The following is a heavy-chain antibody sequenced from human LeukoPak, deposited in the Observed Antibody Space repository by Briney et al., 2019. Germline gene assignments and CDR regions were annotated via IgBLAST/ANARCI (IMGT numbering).Heavy chain of an antibody. CDR1: GYSVTSYW. CDR3: ARQAESGGEADY. CDR2: IDPSDSYT. Sequence: NHGESLKISCKGSGYSVTSYWISWVRQMPGKGLEWMGRIDPSDSYTNYSPSFQGHVTISADKSISTAYLQWSSLKASDTAMYYCARQAESGGEADYWGQGTLVTVSS. D-gene: IGHD2-21*01. V-gene: IGHV5-10-1*01. J-gene: IGHJ4*02.